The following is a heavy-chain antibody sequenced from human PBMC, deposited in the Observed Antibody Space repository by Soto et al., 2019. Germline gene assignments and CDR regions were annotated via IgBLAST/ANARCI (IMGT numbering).Heavy chain of an antibody. D-gene: IGHD5-12*01. J-gene: IGHJ5*02. CDR1: GGSISSGDYY. CDR3: ARERPDGSRLDP. V-gene: IGHV4-30-4*01. CDR2: IYYSGST. Sequence: QVQLQESGPGLVKPSQTLSLTCTVSGGSISSGDYYWSWIRQPPGKGLEWIGYIYYSGSTYYSPSRKRRVTISVDTSKNQFSLKLSSVTAADTAVYYRARERPDGSRLDPWGQGTLVTVSS.